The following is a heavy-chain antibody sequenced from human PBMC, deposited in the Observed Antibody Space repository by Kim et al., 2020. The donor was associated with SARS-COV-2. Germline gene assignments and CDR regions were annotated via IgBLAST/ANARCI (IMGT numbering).Heavy chain of an antibody. V-gene: IGHV4-39*01. Sequence: LKSRVTISVDTSKNQFSLKLSSVTAADTAVYYCASNHYYGSGSYSDAFDIWGQGTMVTVSS. D-gene: IGHD3-10*01. CDR3: ASNHYYGSGSYSDAFDI. J-gene: IGHJ3*02.